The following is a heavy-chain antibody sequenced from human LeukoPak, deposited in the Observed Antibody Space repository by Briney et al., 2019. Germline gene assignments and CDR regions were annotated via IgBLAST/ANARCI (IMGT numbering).Heavy chain of an antibody. J-gene: IGHJ4*02. D-gene: IGHD3-9*01. V-gene: IGHV3-64*01. Sequence: GGSLRLSCSASGFTFNTYGMNWVRQAPGKGLEYVSAISSNGGSTYYANSVKGRFTISRDNSKNTLYLQMGSLRAEDMAVYYCARARYFDWLSGRNYFDYWGQGTLVTVSS. CDR2: ISSNGGST. CDR3: ARARYFDWLSGRNYFDY. CDR1: GFTFNTYG.